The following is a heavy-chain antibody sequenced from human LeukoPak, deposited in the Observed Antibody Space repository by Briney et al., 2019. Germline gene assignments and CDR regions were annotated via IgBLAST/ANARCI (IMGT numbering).Heavy chain of an antibody. CDR2: ISYDGSDE. D-gene: IGHD3-10*01. CDR3: ARDQGATLVRGVTPYLDY. J-gene: IGHJ4*02. CDR1: GFTFSSYA. Sequence: GKSLGLSCAASGFTFSSYAMHWVRQAPGKGLEWVSIISYDGSDEKFADSVKGRFTISRDNSKNMVFLQMNSLRAEDTAVYYCARDQGATLVRGVTPYLDYWGQGTLVSVSS. V-gene: IGHV3-30*04.